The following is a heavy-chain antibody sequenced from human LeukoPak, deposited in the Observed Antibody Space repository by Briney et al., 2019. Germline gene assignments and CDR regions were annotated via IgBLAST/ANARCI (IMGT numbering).Heavy chain of an antibody. CDR1: GFTVSSNY. J-gene: IGHJ3*02. CDR2: IYSGGST. V-gene: IGHV3-53*01. Sequence: GGSLRLSCAASGFTVSSNYMSWVRQAPGKGLEWVSVIYSGGSTYYADSVKGRFTISRDNSKNTLYLQMNSLRAEDTAVYYCAKDRRSGLGHAFDIWGQGTMVTVSS. D-gene: IGHD3-3*01. CDR3: AKDRRSGLGHAFDI.